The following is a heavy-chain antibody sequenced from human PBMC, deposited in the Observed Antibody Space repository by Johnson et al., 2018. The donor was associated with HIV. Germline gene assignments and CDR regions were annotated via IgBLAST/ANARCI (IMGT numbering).Heavy chain of an antibody. J-gene: IGHJ3*02. CDR3: AKWKYCSGDNCYSEFGVFDDAFDI. CDR1: GFTFSSYW. Sequence: VQLVESGGGLVQPGGSLRLSCAVSGFTFSSYWMSWVRQAPGKGLEWVANIKQDGSEIYFVDSVKGRFTISRDNANSSLYLQTNSLRAEDTAVYYCAKWKYCSGDNCYSEFGVFDDAFDIWGQGTMVTVSS. CDR2: IKQDGSEI. D-gene: IGHD2-15*01. V-gene: IGHV3-7*01.